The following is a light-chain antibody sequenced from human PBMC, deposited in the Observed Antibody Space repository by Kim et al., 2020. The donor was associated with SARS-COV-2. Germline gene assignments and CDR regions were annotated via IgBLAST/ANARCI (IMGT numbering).Light chain of an antibody. CDR3: SSCTSSSGLMV. Sequence: QSVLTQPASVSGSPGQSITISCTGTSSDVDDYNYVSWYQQHPGKAPKLMIYEVTKRPSGVSYRFSGSKSGNTASLTISGLQAEDEADYYCSSCTSSSGLMVFGGGTQLTV. V-gene: IGLV2-14*01. CDR2: EVT. CDR1: SSDVDDYNY. J-gene: IGLJ3*02.